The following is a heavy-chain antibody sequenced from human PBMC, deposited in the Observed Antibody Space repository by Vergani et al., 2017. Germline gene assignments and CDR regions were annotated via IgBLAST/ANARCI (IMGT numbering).Heavy chain of an antibody. J-gene: IGHJ4*02. CDR1: GFTFDDYA. CDR2: ISWDGVST. CDR3: AKGRGTVMVDN. V-gene: IGHV3-43*01. D-gene: IGHD2-8*01. Sequence: VQLVESGGGVVQPGGSLRLSCAASGFTFDDYAMHWVRQAPGKGLEWVSLISWDGVSTNYADSVRGRFTISRDNNKNSLYLHMNNLRPEDTAFYYCAKGRGTVMVDNWGQGTLVTVSS.